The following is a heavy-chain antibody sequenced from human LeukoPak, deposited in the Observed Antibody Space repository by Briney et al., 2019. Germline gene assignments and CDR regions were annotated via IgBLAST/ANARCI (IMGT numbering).Heavy chain of an antibody. Sequence: GGSLRLSCAASGFTFSSYAMSWVRQAPGKGLEWVSAISGSGGSTYYADSVKGRFTISRDNSKNTLYLQMNSLRAEDTALYYCANGDYYDSSGPGQYWGQGTLVTVSS. CDR3: ANGDYYDSSGPGQY. D-gene: IGHD3-22*01. CDR2: ISGSGGST. CDR1: GFTFSSYA. J-gene: IGHJ4*02. V-gene: IGHV3-23*01.